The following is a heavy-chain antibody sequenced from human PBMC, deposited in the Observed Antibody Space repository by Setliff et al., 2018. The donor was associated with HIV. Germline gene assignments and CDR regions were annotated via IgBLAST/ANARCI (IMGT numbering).Heavy chain of an antibody. Sequence: GGSLRLSCVASGFTFNSYAMRWVRQAPGKGLEWVSSISSSSSYIYYADSVKGRFTISRDNAKNSLYLQMNSLRAEDTAVYYCARDPPAGQNDAFDIWGQGTMVTVSS. V-gene: IGHV3-21*01. J-gene: IGHJ3*02. CDR1: GFTFNSYA. CDR2: ISSSSSYI. CDR3: ARDPPAGQNDAFDI.